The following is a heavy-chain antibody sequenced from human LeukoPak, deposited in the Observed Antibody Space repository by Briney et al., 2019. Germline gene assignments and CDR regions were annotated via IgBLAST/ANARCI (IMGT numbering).Heavy chain of an antibody. CDR3: AKDDVEAFGTGYMDV. CDR1: GFTFSSYD. J-gene: IGHJ6*03. D-gene: IGHD3-10*01. CDR2: ISDSGSST. V-gene: IGHV3-23*01. Sequence: GGSPRLSCAASGFTFSSYDMTWVRQAPGKGLEWVSAISDSGSSTFYADSVKGRFTISRDKSKNTLYLQIHGLRADDTAVYYCAKDDVEAFGTGYMDVWGKGTTVTVSS.